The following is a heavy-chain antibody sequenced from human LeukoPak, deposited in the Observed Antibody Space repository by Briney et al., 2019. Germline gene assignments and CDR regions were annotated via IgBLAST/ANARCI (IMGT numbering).Heavy chain of an antibody. CDR1: GGSISSNNW. Sequence: PSGTLSLTCAVSGGSISSNNWWSWVRQPPGKGLEWIGEIYHSGSTKYNPSLNSRVTISLDKSKKQFSLKVSSVTAADTAVYYCARGYYYDYSGPDFDYWGQGTLVTVSS. CDR3: ARGYYYDYSGPDFDY. CDR2: IYHSGST. J-gene: IGHJ4*02. V-gene: IGHV4-4*02. D-gene: IGHD3-22*01.